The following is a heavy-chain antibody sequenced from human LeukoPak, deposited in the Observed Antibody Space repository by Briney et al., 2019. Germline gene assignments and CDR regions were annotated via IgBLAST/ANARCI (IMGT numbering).Heavy chain of an antibody. CDR2: ITGSGGST. V-gene: IGHV3-23*01. Sequence: SGGSLRLSCAASGFSFSNYGMSWVRQAPGKGLAWVSSITGSGGSTRVDSVKDRFTISRDNSKNTLYLQMNSLRDDDTAVYFCAKNLLGSESFSWHFDLWGCGTLVAVSS. CDR1: GFSFSNYG. J-gene: IGHJ2*01. D-gene: IGHD1-26*01. CDR3: AKNLLGSESFSWHFDL.